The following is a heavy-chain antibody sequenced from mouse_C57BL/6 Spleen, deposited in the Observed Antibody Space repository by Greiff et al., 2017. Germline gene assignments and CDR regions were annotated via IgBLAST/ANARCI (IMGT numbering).Heavy chain of an antibody. CDR1: GYSFTGYF. Sequence: VQLQQSGPELVKPGDSVKISCKASGYSFTGYFMNWVMQSHGKSLEWIGRINPYNGDTFYNQKFKGKATLTVDKSSSTAHMELRSLTSEDSAVYYCARSDPFITTDAMDYWGQGTSVTVSS. CDR2: INPYNGDT. CDR3: ARSDPFITTDAMDY. D-gene: IGHD1-1*01. V-gene: IGHV1-20*01. J-gene: IGHJ4*01.